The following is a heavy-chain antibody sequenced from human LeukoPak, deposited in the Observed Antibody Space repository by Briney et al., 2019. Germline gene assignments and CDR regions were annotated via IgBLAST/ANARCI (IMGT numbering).Heavy chain of an antibody. J-gene: IGHJ6*02. CDR2: IWDDGNNK. CDR3: ARVLTGYYYYGMDV. D-gene: IGHD1-14*01. Sequence: GGSLRLSCAASGFSFSNHGMHWVRQAPGKRLEWVAVIWDDGNNKRYANSVNGRFTISRDNSENTLYLQMNGLTAEDTAMYYCARVLTGYYYYGMDVWGQGTTVTVSS. CDR1: GFSFSNHG. V-gene: IGHV3-33*01.